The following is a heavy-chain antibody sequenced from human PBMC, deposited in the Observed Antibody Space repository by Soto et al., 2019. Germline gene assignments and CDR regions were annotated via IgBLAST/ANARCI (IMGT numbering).Heavy chain of an antibody. D-gene: IGHD2-2*01. V-gene: IGHV1-69*01. Sequence: QVQLVQSGAEVKKPGSSVKVSCKASGGTFSSYAISWVRQAPGQGLEWMGGIIPIFGTPNYAQKFQGRVTITADESTSTAYMELSSLRSEDTAVYYCASGDIVVVPAATLDYYYYGMDVWGQGTTVTVSS. CDR1: GGTFSSYA. CDR2: IIPIFGTP. CDR3: ASGDIVVVPAATLDYYYYGMDV. J-gene: IGHJ6*02.